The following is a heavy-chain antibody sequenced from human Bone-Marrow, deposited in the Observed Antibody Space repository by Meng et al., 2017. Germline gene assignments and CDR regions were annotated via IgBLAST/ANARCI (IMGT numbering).Heavy chain of an antibody. CDR2: ISAYTGHT. Sequence: ASVKVSCKASGYTFTSYGITLVRQAPGQGLEWMGWISAYTGHTNYAQMVQGRVIMTKDTSTSTVYMELRSLRSDDTAVYYCARARAAYCGGDCYQIDAFDIWGQGTVVTVSS. J-gene: IGHJ3*02. CDR1: GYTFTSYG. CDR3: ARARAAYCGGDCYQIDAFDI. V-gene: IGHV1-18*01. D-gene: IGHD2-21*02.